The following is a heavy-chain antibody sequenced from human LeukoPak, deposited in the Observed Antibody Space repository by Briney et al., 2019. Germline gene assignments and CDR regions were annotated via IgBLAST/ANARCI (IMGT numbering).Heavy chain of an antibody. D-gene: IGHD3-16*02. CDR2: IRSKVFGGTK. Sequence: GGSLSLFCPASGSTFGVYAMSWVRLAPGKGLEWVGFIRSKVFGGTKEYGASVKGRFTISRDDSKSIAYLQMNSLITEDTAVYYCTGIGMNSFGRDIAHRRSFDYWGQGTLVTVSS. J-gene: IGHJ4*02. CDR1: GSTFGVYA. V-gene: IGHV3-49*04. CDR3: TGIGMNSFGRDIAHRRSFDY.